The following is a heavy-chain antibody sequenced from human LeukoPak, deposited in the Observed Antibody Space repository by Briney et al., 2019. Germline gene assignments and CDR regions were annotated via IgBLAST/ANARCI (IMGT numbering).Heavy chain of an antibody. V-gene: IGHV4-34*01. Sequence: PSETLSLTCAVYTGSFSGYYWSWLRQPPGKGLEWIGEINQSGTTNHNPSLKSGVTISVDTPKNQLSLKLRSVTAADTAVYYCARSLGYCTNGVCYDRGYYYYMDVWGKGTTVTVSS. D-gene: IGHD2-8*01. CDR3: ARSLGYCTNGVCYDRGYYYYMDV. CDR2: INQSGTT. J-gene: IGHJ6*03. CDR1: TGSFSGYY.